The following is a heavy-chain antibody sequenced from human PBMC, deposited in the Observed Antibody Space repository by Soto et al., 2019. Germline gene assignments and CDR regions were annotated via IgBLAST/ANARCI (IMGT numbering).Heavy chain of an antibody. V-gene: IGHV4-61*03. CDR3: ARGDHGPRRFYFDT. Sequence: PSETLSLTCTVSGGSFNSGGYYWSWIRQPPGKGLEWIGFIFYNGGTSYNPSLGSRVTISADTSKTLFSLNLNFVTAADTAVYYCARGDHGPRRFYFDTWGQGTLVTVSS. CDR2: IFYNGGT. D-gene: IGHD2-8*01. CDR1: GGSFNSGGYY. J-gene: IGHJ4*02.